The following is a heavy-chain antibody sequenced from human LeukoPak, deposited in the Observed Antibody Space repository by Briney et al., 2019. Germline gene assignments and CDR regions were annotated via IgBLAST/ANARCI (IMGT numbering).Heavy chain of an antibody. D-gene: IGHD2-2*01. CDR3: ARESSTSYAFDY. CDR1: GFTFSSYS. Sequence: GGSPRLSCAASGFTFSSYSMNWVRQAPGKGLEWVSSISSSSSYIYYADSVKGRFTISRDNAKNSLYLQMNSLRAEDTAVYYCARESSTSYAFDYWGQGTLVTVSS. CDR2: ISSSSSYI. V-gene: IGHV3-21*01. J-gene: IGHJ4*02.